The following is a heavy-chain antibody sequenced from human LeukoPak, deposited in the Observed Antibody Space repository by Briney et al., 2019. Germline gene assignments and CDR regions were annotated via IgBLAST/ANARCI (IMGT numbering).Heavy chain of an antibody. CDR1: GGSITGYY. CDR2: IYSSGST. CDR3: TTIKRGNIFGYFDF. J-gene: IGHJ4*02. Sequence: SETLSLTCTVSGGSITGYYWSWIRQSAGKGLEWIGHIYSSGSTNYNPSLKSRVTMSVDTSKNQFSLHLSSVTAADTAVYYCTTIKRGNIFGYFDFWGQGVLVTVSS. V-gene: IGHV4-4*07. D-gene: IGHD5-18*01.